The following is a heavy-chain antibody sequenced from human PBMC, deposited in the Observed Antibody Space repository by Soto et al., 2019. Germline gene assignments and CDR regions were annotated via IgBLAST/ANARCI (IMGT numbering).Heavy chain of an antibody. V-gene: IGHV4-30-2*01. CDR3: ARAGWQPGGFDY. CDR1: GGSISSGGYS. CDR2: IYHSGVT. D-gene: IGHD2-15*01. J-gene: IGHJ4*02. Sequence: QLQLQESGSGLVRPSQTLSLTCAVSGGSISSGGYSWTWIRQPPGKGLEWIGYIYHSGVTYYNPSLKRRVTISVDMSKHQCSLKVTSVTAEDPAVYYCARAGWQPGGFDYWGQGTLVTVSS.